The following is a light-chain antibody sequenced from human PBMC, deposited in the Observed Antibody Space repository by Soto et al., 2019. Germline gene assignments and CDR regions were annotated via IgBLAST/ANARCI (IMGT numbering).Light chain of an antibody. CDR1: SSNIGRNT. V-gene: IGLV1-44*01. J-gene: IGLJ2*01. CDR2: SNN. Sequence: QSVLTQPPSASGTPGQRVTISCSGSSSNIGRNTVNWYQQLPGTAPKLLIYSNNRRPSGVPDRFSGSKSGTSASLAISGLQSEDEADYYCAAWDDSLNAVVFGGGTKVTVL. CDR3: AAWDDSLNAVV.